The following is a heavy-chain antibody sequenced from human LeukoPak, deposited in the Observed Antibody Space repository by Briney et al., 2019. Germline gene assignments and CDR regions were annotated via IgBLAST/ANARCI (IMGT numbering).Heavy chain of an antibody. Sequence: SETLTLTCAVYGGSFSGYYWSWIRQPPGKGLEWIGEINHSGSTNYNPSLKSRVTISVDTSKNQFSLKLSSVTAADTAVYYCARVGKQWLVLRGWFDPWGQGTLVTVSS. V-gene: IGHV4-34*01. CDR3: ARVGKQWLVLRGWFDP. D-gene: IGHD6-19*01. CDR2: INHSGST. J-gene: IGHJ5*02. CDR1: GGSFSGYY.